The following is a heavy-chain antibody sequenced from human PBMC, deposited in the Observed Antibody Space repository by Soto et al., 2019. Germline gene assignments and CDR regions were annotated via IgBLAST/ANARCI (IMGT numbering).Heavy chain of an antibody. CDR3: ARARGGCSGGSCYFDY. CDR1: GDSISSGGYS. V-gene: IGHV4-30-2*01. CDR2: IYHSGST. D-gene: IGHD2-15*01. Sequence: SETLSLTCAVSGDSISSGGYSWSWIRQPPGKGLEWIGYIYHSGSTYYNPSLKSRVTISVDRSKNQFSLKLSSVTAADTAVYYCARARGGCSGGSCYFDYWGQGTLVTVSS. J-gene: IGHJ4*02.